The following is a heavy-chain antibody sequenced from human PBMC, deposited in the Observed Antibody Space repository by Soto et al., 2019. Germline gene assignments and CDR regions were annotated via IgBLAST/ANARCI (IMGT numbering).Heavy chain of an antibody. CDR1: SGSITSGGYY. J-gene: IGHJ4*02. CDR2: IYYSGST. CDR3: ARVFGTYYFDY. V-gene: IGHV4-31*03. D-gene: IGHD3-10*01. Sequence: PSETLSLTCTVSSGSITSGGYYWSWIRQHPGKGLEWIGYIYYSGSTYYNPSLKSRVTISVDTSKNQFSLKLSSVTAADTAVYYCARVFGTYYFDYWGQGTLVTVSS.